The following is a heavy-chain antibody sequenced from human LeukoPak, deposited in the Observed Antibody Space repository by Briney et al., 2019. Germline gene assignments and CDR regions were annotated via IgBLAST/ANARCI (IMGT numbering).Heavy chain of an antibody. J-gene: IGHJ3*02. D-gene: IGHD3-22*01. CDR2: ISYDGSNK. V-gene: IGHV3-30*18. CDR1: GLSFSNYG. Sequence: GGSLRLSCAASGLSFSNYGMYWVRQAPGKGLEWVAFISYDGSNKYYGDSVKGRFTISRDNSKNTLHLQMNRLRAEDTAVYYCANAIPSSAYYSFDAFDIWGQGTMVTVSS. CDR3: ANAIPSSAYYSFDAFDI.